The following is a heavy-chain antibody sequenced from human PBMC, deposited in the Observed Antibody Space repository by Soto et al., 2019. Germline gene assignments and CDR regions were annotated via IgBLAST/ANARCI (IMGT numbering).Heavy chain of an antibody. D-gene: IGHD6-6*01. Sequence: GASVKVSCKASGGTFSSYAISWVRQAPGQGLEWMGGIIPIFGTANYAQRFQGRVTITADESTSTAYMELSSLRSEDTAVYYCASASKHIVPGYYGMDVWGQGTTVTVYS. CDR2: IIPIFGTA. CDR1: GGTFSSYA. V-gene: IGHV1-69*13. J-gene: IGHJ6*02. CDR3: ASASKHIVPGYYGMDV.